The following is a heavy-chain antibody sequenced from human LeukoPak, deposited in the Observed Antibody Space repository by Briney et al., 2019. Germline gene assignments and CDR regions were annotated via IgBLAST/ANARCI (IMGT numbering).Heavy chain of an antibody. V-gene: IGHV4-38-2*02. Sequence: SETLSLTCTVSGYSISSGYYWGWIRQSPGKGLQWIGRIYHSGSTYYNSSLKSRVTISVDTSKNQFSLKLSSVTAADTAVYYCARHEYYDSRGSHYYSYYYMDVWGKGTTVTVSS. CDR2: IYHSGST. CDR3: ARHEYYDSRGSHYYSYYYMDV. CDR1: GYSISSGYY. D-gene: IGHD3-22*01. J-gene: IGHJ6*03.